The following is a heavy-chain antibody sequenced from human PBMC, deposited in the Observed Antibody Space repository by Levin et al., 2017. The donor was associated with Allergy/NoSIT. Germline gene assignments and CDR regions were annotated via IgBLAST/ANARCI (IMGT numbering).Heavy chain of an antibody. D-gene: IGHD4-17*01. Sequence: LSLTCAASGFTVSNNYMSWVRQAPEKGLEWVSVIYSGGSAYYADSVKGRFTISRDNSKNTLYLQMNSLRTEDTAVYYCARGGSTVTSDYWGQGTLVTVSS. CDR2: IYSGGSA. J-gene: IGHJ4*02. CDR3: ARGGSTVTSDY. V-gene: IGHV3-53*01. CDR1: GFTVSNNY.